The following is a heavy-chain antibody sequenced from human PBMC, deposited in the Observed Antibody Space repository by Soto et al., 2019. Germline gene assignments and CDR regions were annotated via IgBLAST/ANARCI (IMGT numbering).Heavy chain of an antibody. CDR2: IHNTGTS. J-gene: IGHJ5*02. D-gene: IGHD5-12*01. V-gene: IGHV4-59*01. CDR3: ARGPQWLRSDNWFDP. CDR1: GGSISSYY. Sequence: QVQLQESGPGSVKPSETLSLTCTVSGGSISSYYWSWLRQPPGKGLQWIGNIHNTGTSTYIPSLKSRVAISLDTSNNQFSLRLTSMTTADTAVYYCARGPQWLRSDNWFDPWGQGTLVTVAS.